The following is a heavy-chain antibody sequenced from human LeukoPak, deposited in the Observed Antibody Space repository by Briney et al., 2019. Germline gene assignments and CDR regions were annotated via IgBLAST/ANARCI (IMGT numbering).Heavy chain of an antibody. Sequence: SETLSLTCTVSGGSISSFYWSWIRQPPGKGLEWIGEINHSGSTNYNPSLKSRVTISVDASKNQFSLKLSSVTAADTAVYYCARAEVAFDIWGQGTIVTVSS. CDR2: INHSGST. J-gene: IGHJ3*02. CDR1: GGSISSFY. CDR3: ARAEVAFDI. V-gene: IGHV4-34*01.